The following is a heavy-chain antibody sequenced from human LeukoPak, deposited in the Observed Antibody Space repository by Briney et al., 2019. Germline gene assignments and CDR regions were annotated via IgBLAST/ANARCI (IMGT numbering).Heavy chain of an antibody. Sequence: SGTLSLTCDVSGDFIRSSEWWSWVRQPPGKGLEWIGQFFLSGGPNYRPSLRSRVTISVDRSKSQLSLEMASVTAADTAIYYCVRNGRYCLDYWGQGTLVTVSS. D-gene: IGHD1-14*01. V-gene: IGHV4-4*02. J-gene: IGHJ4*02. CDR2: FFLSGGP. CDR3: VRNGRYCLDY. CDR1: GDFIRSSEW.